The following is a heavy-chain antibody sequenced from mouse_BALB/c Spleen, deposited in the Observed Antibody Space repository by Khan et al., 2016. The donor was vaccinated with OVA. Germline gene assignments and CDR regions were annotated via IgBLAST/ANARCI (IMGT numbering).Heavy chain of an antibody. CDR2: IWSDGTT. J-gene: IGHJ4*01. CDR3: ARQPYYHYNIMDY. D-gene: IGHD2-10*01. CDR1: GFSLTTYG. V-gene: IGHV2-6-1*01. Sequence: VELVESGPGLAAPSQSLSITCTISGFSLTTYGVHWVRQPPGKGLEWLVVIWSDGTTNYNSALKSRLTITKDNSQRQVFLKMNSLQTDDTAIYFCARQPYYHYNIMDYWGHGTSVTVSS.